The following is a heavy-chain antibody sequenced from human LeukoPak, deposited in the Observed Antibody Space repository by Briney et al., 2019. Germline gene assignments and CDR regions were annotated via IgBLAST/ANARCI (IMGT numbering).Heavy chain of an antibody. D-gene: IGHD4-17*01. CDR1: GFTFSGYS. V-gene: IGHV3-21*01. CDR3: ARDRGATVTTVDY. CDR2: ISSSSSYI. J-gene: IGHJ4*02. Sequence: GGSLRLSCAASGFTFSGYSMNWVRQAPGKGLEWVSSISSSSSYIYYADSVKGRFTISRDNAKNSLYLRVNSLRAEDTAVYYCARDRGATVTTVDYWGQGTLVTVSS.